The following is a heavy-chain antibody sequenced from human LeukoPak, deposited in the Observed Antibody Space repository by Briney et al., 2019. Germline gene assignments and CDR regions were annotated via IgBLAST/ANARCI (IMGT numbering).Heavy chain of an antibody. J-gene: IGHJ4*02. CDR1: GFTFSSFA. CDR2: ISVSGGST. V-gene: IGHV3-23*01. D-gene: IGHD1-26*01. Sequence: GGSLRLSCAASGFTFSSFAMNWVRQAPGKGLEWVSGISVSGGSTYYADSAKGRFTISRDDAKNSLYLQMNSLRDEDTAVYYCARDRPDAVGAKDYWGQGTLVTVSS. CDR3: ARDRPDAVGAKDY.